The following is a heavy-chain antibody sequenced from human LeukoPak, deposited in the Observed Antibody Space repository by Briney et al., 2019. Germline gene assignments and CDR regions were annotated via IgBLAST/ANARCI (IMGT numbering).Heavy chain of an antibody. D-gene: IGHD3-22*01. CDR2: IYHSGTT. CDR3: ASPNYYDSSGTIDY. J-gene: IGHJ4*02. V-gene: IGHV4-38-2*02. CDR1: GYSISSGYY. Sequence: SETLSLTCSVSGYSISSGYYWGWIRQPPGKGLEWIGSIYHSGTTHYNPSLKSPVTISVDTSKNQFSLNLTSVTAADTAVYYCASPNYYDSSGTIDYWGQGTLVTVSS.